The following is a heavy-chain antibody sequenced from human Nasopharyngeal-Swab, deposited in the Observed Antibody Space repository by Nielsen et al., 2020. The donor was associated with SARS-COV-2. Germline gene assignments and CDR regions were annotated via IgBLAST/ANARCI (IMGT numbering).Heavy chain of an antibody. J-gene: IGHJ6*02. D-gene: IGHD5-18*01. V-gene: IGHV4-4*02. CDR3: ARGYSWYYYYGMDV. CDR2: IYHSGST. Sequence: WIRQPPGKGLEWIGEIYHSGSTNYNPSLKSRVTISVDKSKNQFSLKLSSVTAADTAMYYCARGYSWYYYYGMDVWGQGTTVTVSS.